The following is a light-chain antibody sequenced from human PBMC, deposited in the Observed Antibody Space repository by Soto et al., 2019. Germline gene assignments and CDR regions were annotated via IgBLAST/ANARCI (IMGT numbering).Light chain of an antibody. CDR1: SSDVGGYNS. J-gene: IGLJ2*01. Sequence: QSVLTQPASVSGSPGQSITISCTETSSDVGGYNSVSWYQQHPGKAPKLMIYDVSNRPSGVSNRFSGSKSGNTASLTISGLQAEDEADYYCSSYTSSSTSVVFGGGTKLTVL. CDR2: DVS. CDR3: SSYTSSSTSVV. V-gene: IGLV2-14*01.